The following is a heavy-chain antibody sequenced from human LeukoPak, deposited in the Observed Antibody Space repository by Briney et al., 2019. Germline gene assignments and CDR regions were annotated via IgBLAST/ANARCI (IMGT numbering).Heavy chain of an antibody. CDR2: IRHSGST. D-gene: IGHD6-13*01. CDR3: ARRGSWSYYYAMDV. J-gene: IGHJ6*02. CDR1: GGSFNDYY. V-gene: IGHV4-34*01. Sequence: SETLSLTCDVSGGSFNDYYWSWFRQPPGKGLEWIGEIRHSGSTNYNPSLKSRVTMSVDTSKNQFSLKLSSVTAADTAVYYCARRGSWSYYYAMDVWGQGTTVAVSS.